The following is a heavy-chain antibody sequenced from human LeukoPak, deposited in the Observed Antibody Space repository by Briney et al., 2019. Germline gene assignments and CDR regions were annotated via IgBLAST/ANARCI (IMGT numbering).Heavy chain of an antibody. CDR3: ARHRRNDYTSGWYEDY. CDR1: GYSFSTFW. Sequence: GESLKISCKSSGYSFSTFWIGWVRQMPGKGPEWMGIIHPGDSDTRTNPSFQDQVTISADTSINTAYLQWSSLKASDTAMYYCARHRRNDYTSGWYEDYWGQGTLVTVSS. V-gene: IGHV5-51*01. J-gene: IGHJ4*02. CDR2: IHPGDSDT. D-gene: IGHD6-19*01.